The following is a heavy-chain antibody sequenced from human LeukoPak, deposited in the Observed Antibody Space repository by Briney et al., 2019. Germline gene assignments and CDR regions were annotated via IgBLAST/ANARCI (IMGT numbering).Heavy chain of an antibody. V-gene: IGHV4-59*08. CDR1: GGSISGYY. J-gene: IGHJ3*02. CDR3: ARSPIVSGSSGYYAFDI. D-gene: IGHD3-22*01. CDR2: IFYSGST. Sequence: SETLSLTCTVSGGSISGYYWSWVRQPPGKGLDWIGHIFYSGSTKYNPSLKSRVTILLDTSKNQFSLKLSSVTAADTAVYYCARSPIVSGSSGYYAFDIWGQGTMVTVSS.